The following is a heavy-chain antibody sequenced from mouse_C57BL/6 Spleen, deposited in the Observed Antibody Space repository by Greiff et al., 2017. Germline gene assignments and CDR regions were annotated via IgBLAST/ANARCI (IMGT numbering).Heavy chain of an antibody. CDR2: IYPGSGNT. Sequence: QVQLQQSGAELVRPGASVKLSCKASGYTFTDYYINWVKQRPGQGLEWIARIYPGSGNTYYNEKFKGKATLTAEKSSSTAYMQLSSLTSEDSAVYCCAREAGVGGNSFDYWGQGTTLTVSS. CDR1: GYTFTDYY. CDR3: AREAGVGGNSFDY. V-gene: IGHV1-76*01. J-gene: IGHJ2*01. D-gene: IGHD3-1*01.